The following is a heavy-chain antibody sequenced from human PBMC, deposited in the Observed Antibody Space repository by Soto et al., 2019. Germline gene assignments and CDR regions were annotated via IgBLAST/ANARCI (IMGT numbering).Heavy chain of an antibody. CDR1: GYTFTNYG. CDR3: ARSDRYYGGSADY. CDR2: VSAYNGDT. Sequence: ASVKVSCKASGYTFTNYGFSWVRQAPGQGLELMGWVSAYNGDTNYAQKFRDRVTLATDASTSTAYMELRSLRFDDTAVYYCARSDRYYGGSADYWGQGTQVTVSS. J-gene: IGHJ4*02. V-gene: IGHV1-18*04. D-gene: IGHD2-15*01.